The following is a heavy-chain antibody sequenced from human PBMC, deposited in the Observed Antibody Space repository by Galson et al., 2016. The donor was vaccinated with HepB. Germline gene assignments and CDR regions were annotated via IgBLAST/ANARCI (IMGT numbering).Heavy chain of an antibody. V-gene: IGHV3-73*01. CDR3: SSRDFTHYGVDY. Sequence: SLRLSCAGSGFIFSGSVMHWVRQASGKGLEWVGRIRSKTHSYATAYATSVEGRCTISRDASKNTTYLLMNSLKTEDTAVYYCSSRDFTHYGVDYWGLGTLVIVSS. J-gene: IGHJ4*02. CDR2: IRSKTHSYAT. CDR1: GFIFSGSV. D-gene: IGHD3-16*01.